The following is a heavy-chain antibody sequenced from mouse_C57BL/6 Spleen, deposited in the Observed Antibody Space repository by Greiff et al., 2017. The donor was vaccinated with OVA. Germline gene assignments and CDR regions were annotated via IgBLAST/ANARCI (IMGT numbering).Heavy chain of an antibody. D-gene: IGHD2-4*01. Sequence: QVQLKQPGTELVKPGASVKLSCKASGYTFTSYRMHWVKQRPGQGLEWIGNINPSNGGTNYNEKFKSKATLTVDKSSSTAYMQLSSLTSEDSAVYYCARGLRRDAMDYWGQGTSVTVSS. V-gene: IGHV1-53*01. J-gene: IGHJ4*01. CDR3: ARGLRRDAMDY. CDR1: GYTFTSYR. CDR2: INPSNGGT.